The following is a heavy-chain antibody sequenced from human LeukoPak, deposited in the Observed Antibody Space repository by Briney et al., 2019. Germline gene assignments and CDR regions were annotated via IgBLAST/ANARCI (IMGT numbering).Heavy chain of an antibody. CDR3: ASGSSGYDLDYYYGMDV. D-gene: IGHD5-12*01. V-gene: IGHV3-66*01. CDR1: GFTVSSNY. Sequence: HPGGSLRLSCAASGFTVSSNYMSWVRQAPGKGLEWVSVIYSGGSTYYADSVKGRFTISRNNSKNTLYLQMNSLRAEDTAVYYCASGSSGYDLDYYYGMDVWGQGTTVTVSS. J-gene: IGHJ6*02. CDR2: IYSGGST.